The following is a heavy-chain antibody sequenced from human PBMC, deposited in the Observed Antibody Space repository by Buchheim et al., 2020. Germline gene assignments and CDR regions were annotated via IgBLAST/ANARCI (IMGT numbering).Heavy chain of an antibody. Sequence: EVQLVESGGGLVQPGGSLRLSCAASGFTFSSYWMSWVRQAPGKGLEWVANIKQDGSEKYYVDSVKGRFTISRDNAKNSLYLQMNILRAEDTAVYYCWRWSPGYYYYGMDVWGQGTT. V-gene: IGHV3-7*01. CDR1: GFTFSSYW. CDR2: IKQDGSEK. J-gene: IGHJ6*02. D-gene: IGHD6-13*01. CDR3: WRWSPGYYYYGMDV.